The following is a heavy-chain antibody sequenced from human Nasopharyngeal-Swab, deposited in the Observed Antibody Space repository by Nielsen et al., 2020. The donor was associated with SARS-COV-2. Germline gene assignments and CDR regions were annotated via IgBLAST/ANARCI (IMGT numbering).Heavy chain of an antibody. D-gene: IGHD3-22*01. CDR2: ISYDGSNK. V-gene: IGHV3-30-3*01. J-gene: IGHJ4*02. CDR1: GFTFSSYA. Sequence: SLKISCAASGFTFSSYAMHWVRQAPGKGLEWVAVISYDGSNKYYADSVKGRFTISRDNSKNTLYLQMNSLRAEDTAVYYCARDRRRPGVDSSGYYASIGYWGQGTLVTVSS. CDR3: ARDRRRPGVDSSGYYASIGY.